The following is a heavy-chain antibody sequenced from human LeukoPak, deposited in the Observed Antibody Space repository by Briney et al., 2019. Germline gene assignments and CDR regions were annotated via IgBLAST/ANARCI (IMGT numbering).Heavy chain of an antibody. Sequence: SETLSLTCTVSGXSISSYYWSWIRQPPGKGLEWIGYIYYSGSTNYNPSLKSRVTISVDTSKNQFSLKLSSVTAADTAVYYCARQGNSGYGHDYWGQGTLVTVSS. D-gene: IGHD5-12*01. CDR2: IYYSGST. CDR3: ARQGNSGYGHDY. J-gene: IGHJ4*02. CDR1: GXSISSYY. V-gene: IGHV4-59*08.